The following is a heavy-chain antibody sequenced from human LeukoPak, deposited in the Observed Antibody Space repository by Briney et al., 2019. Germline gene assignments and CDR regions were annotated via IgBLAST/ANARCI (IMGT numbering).Heavy chain of an antibody. V-gene: IGHV4-59*02. Sequence: SETLSLTCTVSGDSVSNYYWSWIRLPPGKGLEWIGYVDKSGSTNYNPSLKSRVTISVDTSKNQLSLKLNSMTAADTAVYYCARVPPRRCNHGTCYPIFDSWGQGTLVTVSS. D-gene: IGHD2-15*01. CDR2: VDKSGST. CDR3: ARVPPRRCNHGTCYPIFDS. CDR1: GDSVSNYY. J-gene: IGHJ4*02.